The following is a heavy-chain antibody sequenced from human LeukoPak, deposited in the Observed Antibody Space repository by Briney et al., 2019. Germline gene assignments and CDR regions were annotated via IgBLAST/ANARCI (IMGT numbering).Heavy chain of an antibody. D-gene: IGHD3-16*01. CDR2: IYYSGST. Sequence: SETLSLTCTVSGGSISSSSYYWGWVRQPPGKGLEWIGTIYYSGSTYYNPSLQSRVTISVDTSKNQFSLKLSSVTAADTAVYYCAGPPLDYVWGKDHPKYYWYFDLWGRGTLVTVSS. J-gene: IGHJ2*01. CDR3: AGPPLDYVWGKDHPKYYWYFDL. V-gene: IGHV4-39*07. CDR1: GGSISSSSYY.